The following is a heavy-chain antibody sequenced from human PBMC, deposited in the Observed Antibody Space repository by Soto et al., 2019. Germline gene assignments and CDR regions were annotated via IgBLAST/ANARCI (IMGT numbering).Heavy chain of an antibody. CDR1: GGTFSSYA. CDR3: ARRVLVPACQLSWFDP. Sequence: QVQLVQSGAEVKKPGSSVKVSCKASGGTFSSYAISWVRQAPGQGLEWMGGIIPIFGTANYAQKFQGRVTITADESTSTAYMELSSLRSEDTAVYYCARRVLVPACQLSWFDPWGQGTLVTVSS. CDR2: IIPIFGTA. D-gene: IGHD2-2*01. J-gene: IGHJ5*02. V-gene: IGHV1-69*12.